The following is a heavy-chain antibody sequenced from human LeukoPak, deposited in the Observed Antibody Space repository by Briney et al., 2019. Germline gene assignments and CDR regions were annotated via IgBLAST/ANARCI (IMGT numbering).Heavy chain of an antibody. CDR2: MNPNSGNT. CDR1: GYTFTSYA. J-gene: IGHJ6*02. Sequence: ASVKVSCKASGYTFTSYAMHWVRQATGQGLEWMGWMNPNSGNTGYAQKFQGRVTMTRNTSISTAYMELSSLRSEDTAVYYCARFGNWNYVRLNYYYYGMDVWGQGTTVTVSS. V-gene: IGHV1-8*02. D-gene: IGHD1-7*01. CDR3: ARFGNWNYVRLNYYYYGMDV.